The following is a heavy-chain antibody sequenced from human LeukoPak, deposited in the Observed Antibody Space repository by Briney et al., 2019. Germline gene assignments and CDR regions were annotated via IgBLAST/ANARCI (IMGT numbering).Heavy chain of an antibody. D-gene: IGHD2/OR15-2a*01. V-gene: IGHV3-30*03. J-gene: IGHJ6*02. CDR2: IAYGGTYT. Sequence: GGSLRLSCAASGFTFSDYAMHWVRQAPGKGLEWVAVIAYGGTYTHHADSLKGRFTISRDNSRDTLYLQINSLRPEDTALYYCARNKAITAFFGMEVWGQGTTVIVSS. CDR1: GFTFSDYA. CDR3: ARNKAITAFFGMEV.